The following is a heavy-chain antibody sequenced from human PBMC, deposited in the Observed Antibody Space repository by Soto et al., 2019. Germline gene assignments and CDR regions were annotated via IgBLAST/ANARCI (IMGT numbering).Heavy chain of an antibody. CDR2: IYYTGST. J-gene: IGHJ4*02. D-gene: IGHD3-22*01. V-gene: IGHV4-59*01. Sequence: QVQLQESGPGLVKPSETLSLTCTVSGGSISSYYWSWIRQPPGKGLEWIGYIYYTGSTNYNPSLTSRVTISLDMSQTQFSLKLSSVTAADTAVYYCARDYFDSSGYYWVDYWGQGTLVTVSS. CDR1: GGSISSYY. CDR3: ARDYFDSSGYYWVDY.